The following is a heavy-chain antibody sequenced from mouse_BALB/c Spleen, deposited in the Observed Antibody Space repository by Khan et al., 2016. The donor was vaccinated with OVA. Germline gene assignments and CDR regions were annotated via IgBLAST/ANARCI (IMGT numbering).Heavy chain of an antibody. CDR1: GFNIKDTY. V-gene: IGHV14-3*02. D-gene: IGHD6-1*01. J-gene: IGHJ1*01. Sequence: EVQLQQSGAELVKPGASVKLSCTASGFNIKDTYMNWVKQRPEQGLEWIGRIAPANGNTKYDPKFQDKATITAETSSNISYLKLSSRTSAYTSVYYCAHPSDDPRNFDVWGAGTTVTVSS. CDR3: AHPSDDPRNFDV. CDR2: IAPANGNT.